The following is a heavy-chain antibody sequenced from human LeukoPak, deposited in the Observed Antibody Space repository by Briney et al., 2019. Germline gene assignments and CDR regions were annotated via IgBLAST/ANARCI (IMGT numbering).Heavy chain of an antibody. CDR2: IYPGDSDT. CDR3: ARRGWVGAIPDAFDI. J-gene: IGHJ3*02. Sequence: RGESLKISCKGSGYSFTSYWIAWVRQMPGKGLEWMGIIYPGDSDTKYSPSFQGQVTISADKSISTAYLQWSSLKASDTAMYYCARRGWVGAIPDAFDIWGQGTMVTVSS. V-gene: IGHV5-51*01. D-gene: IGHD1-26*01. CDR1: GYSFTSYW.